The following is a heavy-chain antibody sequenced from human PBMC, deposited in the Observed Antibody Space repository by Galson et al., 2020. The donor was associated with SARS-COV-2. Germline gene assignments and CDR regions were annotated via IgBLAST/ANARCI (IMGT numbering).Heavy chain of an antibody. CDR2: IYPGDSDT. CDR3: ARCLQGKLHAFDI. D-gene: IGHD1-26*01. V-gene: IGHV5-51*01. Sequence: GESLKISCQGSGYSFTRYWIRRVRQMPGKGLEWMGIIYPGDSDTRYSPSFQGQVTISADKSISTAYLQWGSLKASDTAMYYFARCLQGKLHAFDIWGKGTMVTVSS. J-gene: IGHJ3*02. CDR1: GYSFTRYW.